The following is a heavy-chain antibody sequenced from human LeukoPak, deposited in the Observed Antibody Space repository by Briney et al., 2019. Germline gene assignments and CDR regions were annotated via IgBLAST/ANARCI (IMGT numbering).Heavy chain of an antibody. D-gene: IGHD6-19*01. V-gene: IGHV1-2*02. Sequence: GASVKVSCKASGYTFTVHFMHWVRQAPGQGLEWMGWINPNGGGTNYAQKFQGRVTMTRDTSISTAYMELSRLRSDDTAVYYCARGATEQWLVGSVGDYWGQGTLVTVSS. CDR1: GYTFTVHF. J-gene: IGHJ4*02. CDR2: INPNGGGT. CDR3: ARGATEQWLVGSVGDY.